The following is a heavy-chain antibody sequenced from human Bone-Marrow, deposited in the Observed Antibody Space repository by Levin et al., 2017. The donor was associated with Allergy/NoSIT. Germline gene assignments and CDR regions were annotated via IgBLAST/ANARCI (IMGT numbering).Heavy chain of an antibody. CDR2: ISSSSSYI. CDR3: ARDHPYYDFWSGYLDY. J-gene: IGHJ4*02. Sequence: GESLKISCAASGFTFSSYSMNWVRQAPGKGLEWVSSISSSSSYIYYADSVKGRFTISRDNAKNSLYLQMNSLRAEDTAVYYCARDHPYYDFWSGYLDYWGQGTLVTVSS. CDR1: GFTFSSYS. D-gene: IGHD3-3*01. V-gene: IGHV3-21*01.